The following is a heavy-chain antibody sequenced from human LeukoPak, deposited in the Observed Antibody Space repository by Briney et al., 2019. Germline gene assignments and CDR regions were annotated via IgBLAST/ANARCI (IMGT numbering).Heavy chain of an antibody. CDR1: GFTFSSYA. D-gene: IGHD3-10*01. J-gene: IGHJ5*02. Sequence: GGSLRLSCAASGFTFSSYAMSWVRQAPGRGLEWASAISGSGGSTYYADSVKGRFTISRDNSKNTLYLQMNSLRAEDTAVYYCAKDMGPYGNWFDPWGQGTLVTVSS. CDR3: AKDMGPYGNWFDP. CDR2: ISGSGGST. V-gene: IGHV3-23*01.